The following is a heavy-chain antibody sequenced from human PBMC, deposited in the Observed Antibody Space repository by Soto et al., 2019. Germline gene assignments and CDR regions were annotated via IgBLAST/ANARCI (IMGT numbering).Heavy chain of an antibody. CDR3: ARQHYYDSSGYYTWN. D-gene: IGHD3-22*01. V-gene: IGHV4-39*01. CDR1: GGCIRNNIYY. Sequence: QLQLQESGPGLVKPSETLSLTCSVSGGCIRNNIYYWGWIRQPPGKGLEWIATVHYSGSTYYTPSLKSRVTISADTSNNQFSLRLNSVTAADTAVYYCARQHYYDSSGYYTWNWGQGTLVTVSS. J-gene: IGHJ4*02. CDR2: VHYSGST.